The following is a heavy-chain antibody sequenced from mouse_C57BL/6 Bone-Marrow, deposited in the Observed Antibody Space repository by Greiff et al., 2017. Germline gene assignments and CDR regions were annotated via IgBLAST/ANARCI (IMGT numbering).Heavy chain of an antibody. V-gene: IGHV5-16*01. Sequence: EVNVVESEGGLVQPGSSMKLSCTASGFTFSDYYMAWVRQVPEKGLEWVANINYDGSSTYYLDSLKSRFIISRDNAKNILYLQMSSLKSEDTATYYCAREGLRRYYAMDYWGQGTSVTVSS. J-gene: IGHJ4*01. CDR1: GFTFSDYY. CDR3: AREGLRRYYAMDY. CDR2: INYDGSST. D-gene: IGHD2-4*01.